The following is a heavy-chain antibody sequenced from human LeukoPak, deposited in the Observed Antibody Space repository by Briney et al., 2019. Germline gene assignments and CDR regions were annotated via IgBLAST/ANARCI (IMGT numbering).Heavy chain of an antibody. CDR1: GFTFSSYA. CDR3: AKVRSCSGYDCYFDY. V-gene: IGHV3-23*01. D-gene: IGHD5-12*01. CDR2: ITYSGDST. J-gene: IGHJ4*02. Sequence: GGSLRLSCAASGFTFSSYAMSWVRQAPGKGLEWVSGITYSGDSTYYADSVKGRFTISRDNSNNTLDLQMNSLRAADTAVYYCAKVRSCSGYDCYFDYWGQGTLVTVFS.